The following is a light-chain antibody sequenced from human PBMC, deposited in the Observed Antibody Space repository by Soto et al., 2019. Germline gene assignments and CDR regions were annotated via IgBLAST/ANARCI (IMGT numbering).Light chain of an antibody. Sequence: ETVLTQSPGTLSLSPGERATLSCRASQTIRSNYLAWYRQTPGQAPRLLIYGASNRATGIADRFSGSGSGTDFILIISRLEPEDFALYYCQQYGSSPWTFGQGTKGEIK. V-gene: IGKV3-20*01. J-gene: IGKJ1*01. CDR1: QTIRSNY. CDR2: GAS. CDR3: QQYGSSPWT.